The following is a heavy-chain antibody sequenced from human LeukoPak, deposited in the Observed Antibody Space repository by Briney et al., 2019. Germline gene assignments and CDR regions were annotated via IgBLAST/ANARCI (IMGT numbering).Heavy chain of an antibody. CDR2: INPSGGNT. J-gene: IGHJ5*02. D-gene: IGHD6-19*01. Sequence: ASVKVSCKASGYTFTSYYMHWVRQAPGQGLEWMGIINPSGGNTNYAQKFQGRVTMTRDTSISTAYMELSRLRSDDTAVYYCARDVDSSGSPGFDPWGQGTLVTVSS. V-gene: IGHV1-46*01. CDR1: GYTFTSYY. CDR3: ARDVDSSGSPGFDP.